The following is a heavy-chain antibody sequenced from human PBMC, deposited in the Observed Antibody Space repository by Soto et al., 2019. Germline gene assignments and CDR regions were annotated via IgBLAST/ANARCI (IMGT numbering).Heavy chain of an antibody. CDR2: TNGNLGTG. D-gene: IGHD5-18*01. Sequence: QVQLVQSGAEVKRPGSSVKVSCKASGGTFSSYHISWVRQAPGQGLEWMGGTNGNLGTGNYAQKFRGRLTITTDISTTTAYRELSSLTSDDTAVYYCARRDRHCYTRYFDNWGQGTLVTVSS. CDR3: ARRDRHCYTRYFDN. CDR1: GGTFSSYH. J-gene: IGHJ4*02. V-gene: IGHV1-69*06.